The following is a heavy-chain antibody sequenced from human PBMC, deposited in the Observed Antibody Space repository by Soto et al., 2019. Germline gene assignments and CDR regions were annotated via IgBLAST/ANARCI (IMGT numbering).Heavy chain of an antibody. CDR2: ISSSSSYI. CDR3: ARDGGSRFRYGIDV. J-gene: IGHJ6*02. CDR1: GFTFSSYS. Sequence: EVQLVESGGGLVKPGGSLRLSCAASGFTFSSYSMNWVRQAPGKGLEWVSSISSSSSYIYYADSVKGRFTISRDNAKNSLYLQMNSLTAEDTALYYCARDGGSRFRYGIDVWGQGTTVTVSS. V-gene: IGHV3-21*01. D-gene: IGHD3-3*01.